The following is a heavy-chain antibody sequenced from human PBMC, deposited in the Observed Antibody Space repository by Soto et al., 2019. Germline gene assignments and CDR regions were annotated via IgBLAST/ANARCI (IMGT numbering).Heavy chain of an antibody. CDR3: ARDLYYYDSSGYYHFYYSYGMDV. CDR1: GYTFTSYA. D-gene: IGHD3-22*01. Sequence: QVQLVQSGAEVKKPGASVKVSCKASGYTFTSYAMHWVRQAPGQRLEWMGWINAGNGNTKSSQKFQGRVTITRDTSVSTDNMELRSLRAEDTAVYYCARDLYYYDSSGYYHFYYSYGMDVWGQGTTVTVSS. J-gene: IGHJ6*02. CDR2: INAGNGNT. V-gene: IGHV1-3*01.